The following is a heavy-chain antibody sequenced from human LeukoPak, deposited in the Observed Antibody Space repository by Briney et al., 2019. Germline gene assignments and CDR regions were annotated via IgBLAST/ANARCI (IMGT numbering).Heavy chain of an antibody. J-gene: IGHJ4*02. CDR3: ARVWYTGRYFDY. CDR2: IRYDGSNK. Sequence: GGSLRLSCAASGFTFSSYGMHWVRQAPGKGLEWVAFIRYDGSNKYYADSVKGRFTISRDNSKNTLYLQMNSLRAEDTAVYYCARVWYTGRYFDYWGQGTLVTVSS. CDR1: GFTFSSYG. V-gene: IGHV3-30*02. D-gene: IGHD1-1*01.